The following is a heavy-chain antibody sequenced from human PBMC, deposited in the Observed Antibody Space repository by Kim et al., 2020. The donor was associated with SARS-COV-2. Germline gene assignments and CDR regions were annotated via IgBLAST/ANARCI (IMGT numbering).Heavy chain of an antibody. J-gene: IGHJ4*02. V-gene: IGHV3-30*01. D-gene: IGHD6-19*01. CDR3: ARDDAVAGQAFDY. Sequence: YADSVKGRFTISRDNSKNTLYLQMNSLRAEDTALYYCARDDAVAGQAFDYWGQGTLVTVSS.